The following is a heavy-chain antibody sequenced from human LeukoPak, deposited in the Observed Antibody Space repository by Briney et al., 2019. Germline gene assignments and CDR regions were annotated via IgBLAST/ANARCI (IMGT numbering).Heavy chain of an antibody. J-gene: IGHJ3*01. CDR3: ARSQSGVFDV. V-gene: IGHV3-74*01. CDR2: LNGDGTNI. CDR1: GFTFSNYW. D-gene: IGHD2-8*01. Sequence: PGGSLRLSCVASGFTFSNYWMQWVRHVPGKGLVWVSRLNGDGTNIIYADSVKGRFTISRDNAENTLYLQMNSPRAEDTALYYCARSQSGVFDVWGQGTMVTVSS.